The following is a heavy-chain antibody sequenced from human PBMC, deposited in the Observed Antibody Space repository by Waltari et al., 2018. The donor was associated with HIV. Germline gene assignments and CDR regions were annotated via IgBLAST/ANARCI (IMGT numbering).Heavy chain of an antibody. CDR3: AKETYYYGSGIYYYYYHGMDV. CDR1: GFTFDDYA. V-gene: IGHV3-9*01. D-gene: IGHD3-10*01. Sequence: LSCAASGFTFDDYAMHWVRQAPGKGLEWVSGISWNSGSIGYADSVKGRFTISRANAKNSLYLQMNSLRAEDTALYYCAKETYYYGSGIYYYYYHGMDVWGQGTPGTVSS. J-gene: IGHJ6*02. CDR2: ISWNSGSI.